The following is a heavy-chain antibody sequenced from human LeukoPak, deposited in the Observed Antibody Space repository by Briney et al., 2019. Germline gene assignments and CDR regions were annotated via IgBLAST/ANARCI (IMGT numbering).Heavy chain of an antibody. D-gene: IGHD6-19*01. J-gene: IGHJ4*02. Sequence: PSETLSLTCTVSGGSISSYYWSWIRQPPGKGLEWIGYIYYSGSTNYSPSLKSRVTISVDTSKNQFSLKLSSVTAADTAVYYCASGWYGRFDYWGQGTLVTVSS. CDR1: GGSISSYY. V-gene: IGHV4-59*01. CDR3: ASGWYGRFDY. CDR2: IYYSGST.